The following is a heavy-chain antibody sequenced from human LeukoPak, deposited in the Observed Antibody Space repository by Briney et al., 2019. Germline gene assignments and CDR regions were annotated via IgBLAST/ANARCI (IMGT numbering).Heavy chain of an antibody. Sequence: SETLSLTCAVYGGSFSGYYWSWIRQPPGKGLEWIGEINHSGSTNYNPSLKSRVTISVDTSKNQFSLKLSSVTAADTAVYYCARGDLAAYFDYWGQGTLVTVSS. D-gene: IGHD6-13*01. CDR3: ARGDLAAYFDY. V-gene: IGHV4-34*01. J-gene: IGHJ4*02. CDR2: INHSGST. CDR1: GGSFSGYY.